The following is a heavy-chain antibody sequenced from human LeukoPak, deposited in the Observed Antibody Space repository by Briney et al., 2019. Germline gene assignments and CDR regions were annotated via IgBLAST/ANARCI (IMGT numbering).Heavy chain of an antibody. V-gene: IGHV1-18*01. J-gene: IGHJ3*02. CDR2: ISGHNGNT. Sequence: GASVKVSCKASGYTFTSYSITWVRQAPGQGLEWMGWISGHNGNTNYAQKLQGRVSMTTDTSTSTVYMELRSLRSDDTAMYYCARWGSGYPSDIWGQGTMVTVSS. CDR3: ARWGSGYPSDI. CDR1: GYTFTSYS. D-gene: IGHD3-22*01.